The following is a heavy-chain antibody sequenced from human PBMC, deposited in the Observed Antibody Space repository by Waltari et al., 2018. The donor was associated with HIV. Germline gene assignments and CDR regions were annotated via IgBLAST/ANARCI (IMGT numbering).Heavy chain of an antibody. CDR3: TRLSIVVVTAIDF. CDR1: GGSISSSTYS. V-gene: IGHV4-39*01. J-gene: IGHJ4*02. D-gene: IGHD2-21*02. CDR2: LYYSGST. Sequence: QLQLQESGPGLVKPSETLSLTCTVSGGSISSSTYSWGWVRQPPGKGLEWLGNLYYSGSTYYTPSLKSRVTISVDTSKNQFSLKLSSVTAADTAVYYCTRLSIVVVTAIDFWGQGTLVTVSS.